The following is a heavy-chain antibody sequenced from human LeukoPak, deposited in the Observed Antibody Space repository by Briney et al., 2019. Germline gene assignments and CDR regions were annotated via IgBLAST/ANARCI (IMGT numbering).Heavy chain of an antibody. J-gene: IGHJ4*02. V-gene: IGHV4-39*01. CDR2: FEYSGCT. CDR3: ARQTGSGLFILP. D-gene: IGHD3/OR15-3a*01. CDR1: GGPITSSSYY. Sequence: ASETLSLTCTASGGPITSSSYYWGGIRQPPGKGLQWIGSFEYSGCTYYNPSIKSRVTIYVDTSKTPFSLKLTSVTAADTAVYYCARQTGSGLFILPGGQGTLVTVSS.